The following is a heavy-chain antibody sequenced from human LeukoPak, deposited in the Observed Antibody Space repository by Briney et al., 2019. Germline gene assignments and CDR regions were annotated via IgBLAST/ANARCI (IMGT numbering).Heavy chain of an antibody. Sequence: GGSLRLSCTASGFTFSSYGMHWVRQAPGKGLEWVAFIRNDGSIKYYADSVKGRFTISRDNSRDTLYLQMNSLRAEDTAVYYCAKDFRYDSDRVGVHAFDHWGQRTLVTVSS. V-gene: IGHV3-30*02. D-gene: IGHD3-10*01. J-gene: IGHJ4*02. CDR1: GFTFSSYG. CDR2: IRNDGSIK. CDR3: AKDFRYDSDRVGVHAFDH.